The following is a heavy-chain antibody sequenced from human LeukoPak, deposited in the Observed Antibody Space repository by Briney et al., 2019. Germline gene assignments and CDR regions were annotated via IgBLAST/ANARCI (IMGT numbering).Heavy chain of an antibody. CDR1: GFTSTSSA. V-gene: IGHV1-58*01. D-gene: IGHD6-13*01. CDR3: AAGGYSSSWSTFDI. Sequence: SVKVSCKASGFTSTSSAVQWVRQARGQRLEWIGWIVVGSGNTNYAQKFQERVTITRDMSTSTAYMELSSLRSEDTAVYYCAAGGYSSSWSTFDIWGQGTMVTVSS. CDR2: IVVGSGNT. J-gene: IGHJ3*02.